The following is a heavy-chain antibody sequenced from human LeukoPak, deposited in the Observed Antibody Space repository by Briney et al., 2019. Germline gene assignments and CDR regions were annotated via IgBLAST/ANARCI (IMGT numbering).Heavy chain of an antibody. CDR3: ARRSLSTYYYYMDV. CDR1: GGTFSSYT. V-gene: IGHV1-69*02. D-gene: IGHD2-2*01. CDR2: IIPILGIA. J-gene: IGHJ6*03. Sequence: VASVKVSCTASGGTFSSYTISWVRQAPGQGLKWMGRIIPILGIANYAQKFQGRVTITADKSTSTAYMELSSLRSEDTAVYYCARRSLSTYYYYMDVWGKGTTVPVSS.